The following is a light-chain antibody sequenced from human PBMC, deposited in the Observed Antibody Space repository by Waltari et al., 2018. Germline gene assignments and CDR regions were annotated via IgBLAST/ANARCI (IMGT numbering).Light chain of an antibody. J-gene: IGKJ4*02. CDR1: QSISSW. CDR2: KAS. Sequence: DIQMTQSPSTLSASVGDRVTITCRASQSISSWLAWYQQKPGKAPKLLIYKASNLESGVPSRFSGGGSGTEFTLTINSLQPDDFATYYCQHYDSYSATFGRGTKVGIK. V-gene: IGKV1-5*03. CDR3: QHYDSYSAT.